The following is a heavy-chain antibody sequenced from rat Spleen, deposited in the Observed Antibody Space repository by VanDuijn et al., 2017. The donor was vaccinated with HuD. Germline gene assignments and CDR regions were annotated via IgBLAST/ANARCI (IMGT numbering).Heavy chain of an antibody. CDR2: ISPSGANT. CDR1: GFTFSNYG. CDR3: VRHGYTRYYFDY. D-gene: IGHD1-9*01. J-gene: IGHJ2*01. V-gene: IGHV5-19*01. Sequence: EVQLVESGGGLVQPGRSLKLSCAASGFTFSNYGMHWIRQAPTKGLEWVASISPSGANTFYRDSVKGRFTISRDNAKSTLYLQMDSLRSEDTATYYCVRHGYTRYYFDYWGQGVMVTVSS.